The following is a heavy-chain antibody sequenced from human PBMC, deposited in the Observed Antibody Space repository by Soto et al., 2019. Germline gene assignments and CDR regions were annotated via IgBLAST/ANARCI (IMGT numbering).Heavy chain of an antibody. CDR1: GGIFNSYA. V-gene: IGHV1-69*01. CDR2: LIPLLGTA. Sequence: QVHLVQSGAEMKKPGSSVKVSCKASGGIFNSYAISWVRQAPGQGLEWMGGLIPLLGTATYAQKFQGRVTITADESTSTAYMELSSLRSDDTAMFFCAKSSIISAPVDYWGQGPLVTVSS. J-gene: IGHJ4*02. CDR3: AKSSIISAPVDY.